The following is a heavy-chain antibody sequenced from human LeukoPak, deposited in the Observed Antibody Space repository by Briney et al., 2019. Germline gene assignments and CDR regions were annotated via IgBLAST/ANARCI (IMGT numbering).Heavy chain of an antibody. CDR1: GYTFTSYG. Sequence: ASVKVSCKASGYTFTSYGISRVQQAPGQGLEWMGWISAYNGNTNYAQRLQGRVTMTTDTSTSTAYMELRSLRSDDTAVYYCARNRPFNWFDPWGQGNLVTVSS. D-gene: IGHD2/OR15-2a*01. CDR2: ISAYNGNT. CDR3: ARNRPFNWFDP. V-gene: IGHV1-18*01. J-gene: IGHJ5*02.